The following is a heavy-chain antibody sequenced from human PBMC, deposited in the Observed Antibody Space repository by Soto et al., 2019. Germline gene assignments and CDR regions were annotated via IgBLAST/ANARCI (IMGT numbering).Heavy chain of an antibody. D-gene: IGHD2-2*01. J-gene: IGHJ6*02. CDR2: IDPSDSYT. CDR1: GYSFTSYW. Sequence: GESLKISCKGSGYSFTSYWISWVRQMPGKGLEWMGRIDPSDSYTNYSPSFQGHVTISADKSISTAYLQWSSLKASDIAMYYCARVDIVGVPAAYYYYYGMDVWGQGTTVTVSS. CDR3: ARVDIVGVPAAYYYYYGMDV. V-gene: IGHV5-10-1*01.